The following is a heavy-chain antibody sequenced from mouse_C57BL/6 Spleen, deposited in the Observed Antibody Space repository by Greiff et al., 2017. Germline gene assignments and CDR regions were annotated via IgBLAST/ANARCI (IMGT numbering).Heavy chain of an antibody. J-gene: IGHJ3*01. CDR3: ALYYGSTSFAY. CDR2: IYPGAGDT. D-gene: IGHD1-1*01. V-gene: IGHV1-82*01. CDR1: GYAFSSSW. Sequence: VQLQQSGPELVKPGASVKISCKASGYAFSSSWMNWVKQRPGKGLAWIGRIYPGAGDTNYNGKFKGKATLTADKSSSTAYMQLSILTSEDSAVYFCALYYGSTSFAYWGQGTLVTGSA.